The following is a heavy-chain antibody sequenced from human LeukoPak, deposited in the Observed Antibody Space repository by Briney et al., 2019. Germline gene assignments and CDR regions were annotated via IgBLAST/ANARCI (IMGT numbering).Heavy chain of an antibody. D-gene: IGHD3-9*01. Sequence: GGSLRLSCEGSGFSLSAYNMNWVRQAPGKGLESVSYISSSSATIFYADSVKGRFTISRDNAKNSLYLQMNSLRAEDTAVYYCARDVGYDILTGYAMDVWGKGTTVTVSS. J-gene: IGHJ6*03. V-gene: IGHV3-48*01. CDR2: ISSSSATI. CDR3: ARDVGYDILTGYAMDV. CDR1: GFSLSAYN.